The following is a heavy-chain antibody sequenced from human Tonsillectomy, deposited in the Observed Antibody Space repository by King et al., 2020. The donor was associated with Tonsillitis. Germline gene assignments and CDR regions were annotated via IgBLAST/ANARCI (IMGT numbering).Heavy chain of an antibody. CDR1: GYTFTSYG. V-gene: IGHV1-18*04. CDR3: ARGVLRRHFEFWSGYQYSFDV. Sequence: QLVQSGAEVKTPGASVKVSCKASGYTFTSYGISWVRQAPGQGLEWMGWISAYNGNTNYAQNLQGRVTMTTDTSTSTAYMELRSLRSDDTAVYYCARGVLRRHFEFWSGYQYSFDVWGQGTLVTVSS. CDR2: ISAYNGNT. J-gene: IGHJ4*02. D-gene: IGHD3-3*01.